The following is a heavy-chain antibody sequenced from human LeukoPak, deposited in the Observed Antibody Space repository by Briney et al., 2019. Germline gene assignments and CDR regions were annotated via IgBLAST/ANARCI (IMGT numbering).Heavy chain of an antibody. D-gene: IGHD2-2*01. CDR2: IYYSGCT. CDR3: ALGGGYCSSTSCYVKSAFDY. CDR1: GGSISSGDYY. Sequence: SETLSLTCTVSGGSISSGDYYRSWIRQPPGKGLEWIGYIYYSGCTYYHPSLKSRVAISVDTSKNQFSLKLSSVTAADTGVYYCALGGGYCSSTSCYVKSAFDYWGQGTLVTVSS. V-gene: IGHV4-30-4*01. J-gene: IGHJ4*02.